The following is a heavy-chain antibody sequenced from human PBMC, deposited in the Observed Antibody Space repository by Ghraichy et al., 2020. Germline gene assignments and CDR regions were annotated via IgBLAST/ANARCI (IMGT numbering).Heavy chain of an antibody. CDR2: ISGDGSST. CDR3: ATGGYGATGYSGY. Sequence: GGSLRLSCAASGFTFSNYWMQWVRQAPGKGLVWVSRISGDGSSTSHADSVKGQFTISRDNAKNTLYLQMNSLTADDTAVYYCATGGYGATGYSGYWGQGTLVTVSS. D-gene: IGHD4/OR15-4a*01. V-gene: IGHV3-74*01. CDR1: GFTFSNYW. J-gene: IGHJ4*02.